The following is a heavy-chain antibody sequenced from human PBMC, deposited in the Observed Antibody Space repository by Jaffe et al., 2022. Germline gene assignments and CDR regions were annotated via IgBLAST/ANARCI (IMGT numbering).Heavy chain of an antibody. Sequence: EVQLVESGGGLVKPGGSLRLSCAASGFTFSSYSMNWVRQAPGKGLEWVSSISSSSSYIYYADSVKGRFTISRDNAKNSLYLQMNSLRAEDTAVYYCASEPAMGAFDLWGRGTLVTVSS. V-gene: IGHV3-21*01. CDR1: GFTFSSYS. CDR2: ISSSSSYI. J-gene: IGHJ2*01. D-gene: IGHD1-26*01. CDR3: ASEPAMGAFDL.